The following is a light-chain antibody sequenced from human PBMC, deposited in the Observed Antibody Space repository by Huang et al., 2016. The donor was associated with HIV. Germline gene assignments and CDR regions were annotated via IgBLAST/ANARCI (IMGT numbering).Light chain of an antibody. CDR1: QDINNF. V-gene: IGKV1-33*01. CDR2: DAS. J-gene: IGKJ4*01. CDR3: QQYDDVPIS. Sequence: DIQMTQSPSSLSASVGDRVTITCQASQDINNFLNWYQQKPGNAPKLLILDASNLETGVPSRFSGSGSGTHFTFTITSLQRDDIGTYYCQQYDDVPISFGGGTKV.